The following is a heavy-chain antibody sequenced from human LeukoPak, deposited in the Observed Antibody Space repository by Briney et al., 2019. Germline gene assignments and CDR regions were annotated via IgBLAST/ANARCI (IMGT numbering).Heavy chain of an antibody. J-gene: IGHJ4*02. CDR1: GFTFSSYA. D-gene: IGHD3-16*01. CDR3: AKWGGSPFGY. V-gene: IGHV3-23*01. CDR2: ISGSGGST. Sequence: GESLKIACAASGFTFSSYAMSWVRQAPGKGLEWVSAISGSGGSTYYADSVKGRFTISRDNSKNTLYLQMNSLRAEDTAVYYCAKWGGSPFGYWGQGTLVTVSS.